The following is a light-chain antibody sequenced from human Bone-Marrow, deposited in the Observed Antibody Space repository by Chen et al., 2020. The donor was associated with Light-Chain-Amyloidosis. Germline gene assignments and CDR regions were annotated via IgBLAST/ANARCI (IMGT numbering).Light chain of an antibody. Sequence: SYELTQPPSVSVSPGQTARITCSGDDLPTKYAYWYQQKPGQAPVLVIHRDTERPSGIAERVSGSSSGTTATSTISGVQAEDEAAYHCQSADSSGTYEVIFGGGTKLTVL. CDR1: DLPTKY. J-gene: IGLJ2*01. CDR3: QSADSSGTYEVI. CDR2: RDT. V-gene: IGLV3-25*03.